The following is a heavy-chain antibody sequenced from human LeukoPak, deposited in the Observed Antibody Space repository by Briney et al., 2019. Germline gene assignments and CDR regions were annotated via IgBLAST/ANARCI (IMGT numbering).Heavy chain of an antibody. CDR2: ISWNSGSI. D-gene: IGHD2-15*01. V-gene: IGHV3-9*01. Sequence: PGRSLRLSCAASGFTFDDYAMHWVRQAPGKGLEWVSGISWNSGSIGYADSVKGRFTISRDNAKNSLYLQMNSLRPEDTALYYCAKDFGGGAFDIWGQGTMVTVSS. CDR1: GFTFDDYA. J-gene: IGHJ3*02. CDR3: AKDFGGGAFDI.